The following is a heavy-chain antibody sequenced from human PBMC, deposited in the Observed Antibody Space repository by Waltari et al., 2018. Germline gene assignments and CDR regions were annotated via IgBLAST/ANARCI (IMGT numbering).Heavy chain of an antibody. D-gene: IGHD3-22*01. CDR3: ARRDYYDSSGTTGFDP. V-gene: IGHV1-2*02. J-gene: IGHJ5*02. CDR1: GYTFTGYY. CDR2: INPNRGGT. Sequence: QMQLVQSGAEVKKPGASVKVSCKASGYTFTGYYMHWVRQAPGQGLEWMGWINPNRGGTNYAQKFQGRVTMTRDTSISTAYMELSRLRSDDTAVYYCARRDYYDSSGTTGFDPWGQGTLVTVSS.